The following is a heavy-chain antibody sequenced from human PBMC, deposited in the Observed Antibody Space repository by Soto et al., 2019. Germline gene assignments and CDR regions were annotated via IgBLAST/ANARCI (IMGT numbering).Heavy chain of an antibody. D-gene: IGHD3-3*01. CDR3: ASSPFGVVLVSQWFDP. Sequence: EVQLVESGGGLVQPGGSLRLSCAASGFAFSNYWMSWLRQAPGKGLEWVANINQDGNEKYYVDSMKGRFTVSRDNAKKELYLQMNSLRAEDTAVYYCASSPFGVVLVSQWFDPWGQGTLVTVSS. V-gene: IGHV3-7*01. J-gene: IGHJ5*02. CDR2: INQDGNEK. CDR1: GFAFSNYW.